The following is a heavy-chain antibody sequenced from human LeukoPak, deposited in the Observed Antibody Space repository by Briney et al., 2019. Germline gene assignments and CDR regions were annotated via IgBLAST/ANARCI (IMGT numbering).Heavy chain of an antibody. CDR1: GFPFSSYS. V-gene: IGHV3-48*01. CDR3: AKEWVAEDAFDI. J-gene: IGHJ3*02. CDR2: ISSSSSTI. D-gene: IGHD2-15*01. Sequence: TGGSLRLSCAASGFPFSSYSMNWARQAPGKGLEWVSYISSSSSTIYYADSVKGRFTISRDNSKNKLYLQMNSVRAEDTAVYYCAKEWVAEDAFDIWGQGTMVTVSS.